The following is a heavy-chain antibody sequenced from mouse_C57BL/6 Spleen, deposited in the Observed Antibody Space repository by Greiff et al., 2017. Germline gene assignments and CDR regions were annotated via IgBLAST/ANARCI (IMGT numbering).Heavy chain of an antibody. V-gene: IGHV7-3*01. Sequence: DVHLVESGGGLVQPGGSLSLSCAASGFTFTDYYMSWVRQPPGKALEWLGFIRNKANGYTTEYSASVKGRFTISRDNSQSILYLQMDALRAEDSATYYCARYRVKWYFADWGTGTTVTVSS. CDR1: GFTFTDYY. D-gene: IGHD2-2*01. CDR3: ARYRVKWYFAD. J-gene: IGHJ1*03. CDR2: IRNKANGYTT.